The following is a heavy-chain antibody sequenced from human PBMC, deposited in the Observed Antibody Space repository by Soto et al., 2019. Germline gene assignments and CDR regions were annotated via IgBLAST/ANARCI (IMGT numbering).Heavy chain of an antibody. V-gene: IGHV4-31*03. CDR2: IYYTGTT. D-gene: IGHD2-2*01. J-gene: IGHJ5*02. Sequence: LSLTCTVSGASISSGDYSWSWIRQYPGQGLEWIGDIYYTGTTNYNPSLKSRLTISVDTSKNQFSLKLTSVTAADTAVYYCAKKGYCSNSSCLVGNNWFDPWGQGTLVTVSS. CDR3: AKKGYCSNSSCLVGNNWFDP. CDR1: GASISSGDYS.